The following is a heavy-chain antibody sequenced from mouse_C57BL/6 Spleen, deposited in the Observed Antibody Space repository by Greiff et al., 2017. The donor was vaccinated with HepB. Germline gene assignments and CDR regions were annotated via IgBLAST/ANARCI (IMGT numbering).Heavy chain of an antibody. D-gene: IGHD1-1*01. Sequence: VQLQQSGAELVKPGASVKISCKASGYAFSSYWMNWVKQRPGKGLECIGQIYPGDGDTNYNGKFKGKATLTADKSSSTAYMQLSSLTSEDSAVYFCAREGLTTVVEYFDYWGQGTTLTVSS. CDR1: GYAFSSYW. CDR3: AREGLTTVVEYFDY. J-gene: IGHJ2*01. V-gene: IGHV1-80*01. CDR2: IYPGDGDT.